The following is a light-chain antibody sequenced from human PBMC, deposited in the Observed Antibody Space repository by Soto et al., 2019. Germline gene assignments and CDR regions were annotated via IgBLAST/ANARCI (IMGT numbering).Light chain of an antibody. CDR2: GAS. V-gene: IGKV3-15*01. Sequence: EIVMTQSPAPLSVSPGERATPSCRASQSVSSNLAWYQQKPGQAPRLIIYGASTRATGIPARFSGSGSGTECTLTISSLQSEDVAVYYCQHCNNWPPTLGPGTKVDIK. CDR3: QHCNNWPPT. J-gene: IGKJ3*01. CDR1: QSVSSN.